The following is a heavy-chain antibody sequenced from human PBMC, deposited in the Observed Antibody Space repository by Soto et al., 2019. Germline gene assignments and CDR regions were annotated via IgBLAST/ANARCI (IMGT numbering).Heavy chain of an antibody. CDR2: IDPSDSYT. V-gene: IGHV5-10-1*01. CDR1: GYSFTSYW. CDR3: AVGDSSSWGDDAFDI. Sequence: GESLKICCKGSGYSFTSYWISWVRQMPGKGLEWMGRIDPSDSYTNYSPSFQGHVTISADKSISTAYLQWSSLKASDTAMYYCAVGDSSSWGDDAFDIWGQGTMVTVSS. D-gene: IGHD6-13*01. J-gene: IGHJ3*02.